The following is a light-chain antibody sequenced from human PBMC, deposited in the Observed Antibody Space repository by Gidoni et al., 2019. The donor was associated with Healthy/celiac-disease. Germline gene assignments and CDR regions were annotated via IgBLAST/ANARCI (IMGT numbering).Light chain of an antibody. CDR2: DAS. CDR1: QRVSSY. V-gene: IGKV3-11*01. J-gene: IGKJ4*01. CDR3: QQRSNWPPLT. Sequence: EIVLTHSPATLSLSPGERATLSCRASQRVSSYLAWYQQEPGQAPRLLIYDASNMATGIPARFSGSGSGTDFTLTISSLEPEDFAVYYRQQRSNWPPLTFXGXTKVEIK.